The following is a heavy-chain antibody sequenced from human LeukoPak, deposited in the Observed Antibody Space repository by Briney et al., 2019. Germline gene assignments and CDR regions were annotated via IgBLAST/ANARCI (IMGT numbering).Heavy chain of an antibody. CDR1: GGSISSSNYY. J-gene: IGHJ5*02. D-gene: IGHD2-2*01. CDR3: ASTNCSSTSCFGANWFGP. V-gene: IGHV4-39*01. Sequence: KPSETLSLTCTVSGGSISSSNYYWGWIRQPPGKGLEWIGSIYYSGSTYYNPSLKSRVTISVVTSKNQFSLKLSSVTAADTAVYFCASTNCSSTSCFGANWFGPWGQGTLVTVSS. CDR2: IYYSGST.